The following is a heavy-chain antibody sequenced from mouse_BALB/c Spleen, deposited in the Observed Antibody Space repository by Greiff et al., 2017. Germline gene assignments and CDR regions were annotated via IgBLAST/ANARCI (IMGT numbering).Heavy chain of an antibody. V-gene: IGHV2-9*02. CDR3: GRDGSPLVAY. Sequence: QVQLKESGPGLVAPSQCVSISCTASGFSLTGYCVHWVRQPPGKGLEWLGVIWAGGSTNYNSALMSRLSISKDNTKCQVFLRMNSLQTDDTAMYYCGRDGSPLVAYWGQGTLVTVSA. D-gene: IGHD1-3*01. CDR2: IWAGGST. J-gene: IGHJ3*01. CDR1: GFSLTGYC.